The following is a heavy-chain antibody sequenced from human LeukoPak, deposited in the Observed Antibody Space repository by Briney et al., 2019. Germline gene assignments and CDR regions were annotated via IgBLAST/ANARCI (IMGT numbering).Heavy chain of an antibody. CDR1: GFTFSGSA. V-gene: IGHV3-73*01. CDR2: TRSKANSYAT. J-gene: IGHJ6*03. D-gene: IGHD2-2*01. CDR3: TRRGPYCSSTSCYSYYYYMDV. Sequence: PGGSLKLSCAASGFTFSGSAMHWVRQASGKGLEWVGRTRSKANSYATAYAASVKGRFTISRDDSKNTAYLQMDSLKTEDTAVYYCTRRGPYCSSTSCYSYYYYMDVWGKGTTVTVSS.